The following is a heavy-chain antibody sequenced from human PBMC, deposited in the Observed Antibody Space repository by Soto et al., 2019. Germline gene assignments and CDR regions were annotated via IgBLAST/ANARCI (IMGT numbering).Heavy chain of an antibody. CDR2: ISIRGSTI. J-gene: IGHJ4*02. Sequence: EVQLVESGGGLVQPGGSLRLSCAASGFTFNTYEMNWVRQAPGKGLEWISYISIRGSTIYYADSLKGRFTISRDNAKNSLYLQMNSLRADDTAVYYCARGRARSDFDYWGQGTLVTVSS. CDR1: GFTFNTYE. CDR3: ARGRARSDFDY. V-gene: IGHV3-48*03.